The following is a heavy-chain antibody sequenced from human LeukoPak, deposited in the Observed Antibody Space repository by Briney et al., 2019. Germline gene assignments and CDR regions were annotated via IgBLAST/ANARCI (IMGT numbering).Heavy chain of an antibody. CDR3: ARVIKSQTRYYYGMDV. J-gene: IGHJ6*02. Sequence: GASVKVSCKASGYTFTSYDINWVRQATGQGLEWMGWMNPNSGNTGYAQKFQGRVTMTRNTSISTAYMELSSLRSEDTAVYYCARVIKSQTRYYYGMDVWGQGTTDTVSS. D-gene: IGHD2/OR15-2a*01. CDR2: MNPNSGNT. CDR1: GYTFTSYD. V-gene: IGHV1-8*01.